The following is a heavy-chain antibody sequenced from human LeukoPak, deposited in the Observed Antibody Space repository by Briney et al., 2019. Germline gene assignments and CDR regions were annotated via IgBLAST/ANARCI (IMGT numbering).Heavy chain of an antibody. D-gene: IGHD4-23*01. CDR1: GGSISNYY. V-gene: IGHV4-59*01. CDR2: IYYSGST. CDR3: ARDLPYGGNSLGLDY. J-gene: IGHJ4*02. Sequence: SETLSLTCTVSGGSISNYYWSWIRQPPGKGLEWIGYIYYSGSTNYNPSLKSRVTISVDTSKNQFSLKLSSVTAADTAVYYCARDLPYGGNSLGLDYWGQGTLVTVSS.